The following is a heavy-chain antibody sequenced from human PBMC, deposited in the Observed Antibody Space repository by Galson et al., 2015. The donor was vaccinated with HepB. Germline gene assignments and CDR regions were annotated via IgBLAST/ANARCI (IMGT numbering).Heavy chain of an antibody. Sequence: SVKVSCKASGYTFTSYAMHWVRQAPGQRLEWMGWINAGNGNTKYSQKFQGRVTITRDTSASTAYMELSSLRSEDTAVYYCARSKFVLSVAGTYGCGYWGQGTLVTVSS. V-gene: IGHV1-3*01. D-gene: IGHD6-19*01. CDR2: INAGNGNT. CDR3: ARSKFVLSVAGTYGCGY. CDR1: GYTFTSYA. J-gene: IGHJ4*02.